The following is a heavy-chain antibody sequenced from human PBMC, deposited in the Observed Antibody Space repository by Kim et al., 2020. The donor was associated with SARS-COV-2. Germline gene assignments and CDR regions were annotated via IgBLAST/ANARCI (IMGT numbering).Heavy chain of an antibody. CDR3: ARGGIDSSSWYRMRYYYYGMDV. J-gene: IGHJ6*02. CDR2: INHSGST. Sequence: SETLSLTCAVYGGSFSGYYWSWIRQPPGKGLEWIGEINHSGSTNYNPSLKSRVTISVDTSKNQFSLKLSSVTAADTAVYYCARGGIDSSSWYRMRYYYYGMDVWGQGTTVTVSS. CDR1: GGSFSGYY. D-gene: IGHD6-13*01. V-gene: IGHV4-34*01.